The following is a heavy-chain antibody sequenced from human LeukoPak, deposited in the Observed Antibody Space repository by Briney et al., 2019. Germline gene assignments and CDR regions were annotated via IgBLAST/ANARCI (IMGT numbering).Heavy chain of an antibody. CDR1: GFTFSSHW. Sequence: PGGSLRLSCVASGFTFSSHWMHWVHQVPGKGLVWVSRIDYEGGTTDYADSVEGRFTISRDNARNSLYLQMNSLRAEDTAVYYCASVPYDSSGYYRLGPEFDYWGQGTLVTVSS. V-gene: IGHV3-74*01. CDR2: IDYEGGTT. J-gene: IGHJ4*02. CDR3: ASVPYDSSGYYRLGPEFDY. D-gene: IGHD3-22*01.